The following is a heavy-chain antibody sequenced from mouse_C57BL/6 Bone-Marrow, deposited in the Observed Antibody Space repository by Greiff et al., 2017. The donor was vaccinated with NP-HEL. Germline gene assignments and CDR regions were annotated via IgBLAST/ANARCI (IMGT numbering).Heavy chain of an antibody. Sequence: VQLQQPGAELVMPGASVKLSCKASGYTFTSYWMHWVKQRPGQGLEWIGEIDPSDSYTNYNQKFKGKSTLTVDKSSSTAYMQLSSLTSEDAAVYYCERGAVVASFDYWGQGTTLTVSA. CDR3: ERGAVVASFDY. D-gene: IGHD1-1*01. CDR2: IDPSDSYT. J-gene: IGHJ2*01. V-gene: IGHV1-69*01. CDR1: GYTFTSYW.